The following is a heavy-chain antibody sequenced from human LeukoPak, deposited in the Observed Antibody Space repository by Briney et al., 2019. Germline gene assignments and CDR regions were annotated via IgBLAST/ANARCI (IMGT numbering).Heavy chain of an antibody. CDR3: AKDGQPSSRWYLYYFDY. Sequence: AGGSLRLSCAASGFTFSIYDIHWVRQAPGKGLEWVAFIWYDGRDKYYADSVEGRFTISRDNSENTLYLQMNSLRAEDTAVYYCAKDGQPSSRWYLYYFDYWGQGTLVTVSS. D-gene: IGHD6-13*01. V-gene: IGHV3-30*02. J-gene: IGHJ4*02. CDR2: IWYDGRDK. CDR1: GFTFSIYD.